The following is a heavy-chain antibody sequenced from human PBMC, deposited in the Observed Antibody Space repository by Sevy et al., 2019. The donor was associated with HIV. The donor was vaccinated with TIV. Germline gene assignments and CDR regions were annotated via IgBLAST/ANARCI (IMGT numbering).Heavy chain of an antibody. D-gene: IGHD2-15*01. Sequence: GGSLRLSCAASGFTFSSYWMHWLRQAPGKGPVWVSGVNSDGSSTNYADSVKGRFTMSRDSAKNTLYLQMNSLRAEDTAVYFCVAANTWQDYWGQRTLVTVSS. CDR1: GFTFSSYW. V-gene: IGHV3-74*01. CDR2: VNSDGSST. J-gene: IGHJ4*02. CDR3: VAANTWQDY.